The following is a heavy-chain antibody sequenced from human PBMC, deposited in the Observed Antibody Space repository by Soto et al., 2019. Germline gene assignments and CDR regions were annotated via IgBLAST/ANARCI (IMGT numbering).Heavy chain of an antibody. Sequence: QVQLVQSGAEVKKPGASVKVSCKASGYTFTSYGISWVRQAPGQGLEWMGWISAYNGNTNYAQKLQGRVTMTTDTSTRKAYMELRSLRSDDTAVYYCAGDPGVIVWGVEAFDIWGQGTMVTVSS. V-gene: IGHV1-18*01. CDR3: AGDPGVIVWGVEAFDI. CDR1: GYTFTSYG. CDR2: ISAYNGNT. D-gene: IGHD3-16*01. J-gene: IGHJ3*02.